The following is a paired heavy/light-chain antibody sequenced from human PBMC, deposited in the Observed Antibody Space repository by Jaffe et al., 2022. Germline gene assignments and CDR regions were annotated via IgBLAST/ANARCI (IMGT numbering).Heavy chain of an antibody. CDR1: GYTFTKYA. D-gene: IGHD6-19*01. V-gene: IGHV7-4-1*02. J-gene: IGHJ5*02. CDR3: ARDSGNGWYRLS. CDR2: INTNTGNP. Sequence: QVQLVQSGSELKKPGASVKISCKASGYTFTKYAIHWVRQAPGQGLEWMGWINTNTGNPAYAQGFTGRFVFSLDTSVSTAHVQISSLKADDTATYYCARDSGNGWYRLSWGQGTLVTVSS.
Light chain of an antibody. CDR1: QSLLHSNGYNY. CDR2: LGS. V-gene: IGKV2-28*01. CDR3: MQGLQTPG. J-gene: IGKJ5*01. Sequence: DIVMTQSPLSLPVTPGEPASISCRSSQSLLHSNGYNYLDWYLQKPGQSPQLLIYLGSNRASGVPDRFSGSGSGTDFTLKISRVEADDVGVYYCMQGLQTPGFGQGTRLEIK.